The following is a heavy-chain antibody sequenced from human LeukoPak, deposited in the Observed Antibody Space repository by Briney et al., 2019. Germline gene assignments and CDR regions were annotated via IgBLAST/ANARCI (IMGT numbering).Heavy chain of an antibody. Sequence: ASVKVSCKAPGYTFTSYYMHWVRQAPGQGLEWMGIINPSGGSTSYAQKFQGRVTMTRDTSTSTVYMELSSLRSEDTAVYYCARRAGIFGRSNLNWFDPWGQGTLVTVSS. J-gene: IGHJ5*02. V-gene: IGHV1-46*01. D-gene: IGHD3-3*01. CDR1: GYTFTSYY. CDR3: ARRAGIFGRSNLNWFDP. CDR2: INPSGGST.